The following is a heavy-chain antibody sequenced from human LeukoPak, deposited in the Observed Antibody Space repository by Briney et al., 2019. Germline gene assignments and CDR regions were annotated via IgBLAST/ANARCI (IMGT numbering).Heavy chain of an antibody. V-gene: IGHV3-23*01. CDR1: GFNFGTCA. Sequence: GGSLRLSCAASGFNFGTCAMSWVRQAPEKGLEWVSGISGSGDNTIYADSVKGRFTISRDNSKNTLFLQINSLRADDTAVYYCANYYGGTPYYFDYWGQGTLVTVSS. CDR2: ISGSGDNT. CDR3: ANYYGGTPYYFDY. J-gene: IGHJ4*02. D-gene: IGHD4-23*01.